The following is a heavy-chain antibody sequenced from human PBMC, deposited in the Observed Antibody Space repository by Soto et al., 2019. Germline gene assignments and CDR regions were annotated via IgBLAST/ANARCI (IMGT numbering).Heavy chain of an antibody. V-gene: IGHV3-53*01. CDR1: GFTVSTNY. Sequence: GGSLRLSCAASGFTVSTNYRTWFRQTPGKGLEWVSIIYSNGNTYYADSVKGRFTISRDNSKNTLYLQMNSLRVDDTAVYYCVVEDLGMEVWGQGTTVTVSS. D-gene: IGHD2-15*01. J-gene: IGHJ6*02. CDR3: VVEDLGMEV. CDR2: IYSNGNT.